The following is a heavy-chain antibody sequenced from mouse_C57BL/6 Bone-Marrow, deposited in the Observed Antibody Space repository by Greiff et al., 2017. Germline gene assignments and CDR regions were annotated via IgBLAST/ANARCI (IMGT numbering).Heavy chain of an antibody. D-gene: IGHD2-1*01. CDR3: ARYGYYGNNPYYAMDY. Sequence: EVQGVESGGGLVQPGGSLKLSCAASGFTFSGYAMSWVRQTPEKRLEWVATISDGGSYTSYPDTVKGRFTISRDNAKNNLYLQMSHLKSEDTAMYYCARYGYYGNNPYYAMDYWGQGTSVTGSS. J-gene: IGHJ4*01. V-gene: IGHV5-4*01. CDR1: GFTFSGYA. CDR2: ISDGGSYT.